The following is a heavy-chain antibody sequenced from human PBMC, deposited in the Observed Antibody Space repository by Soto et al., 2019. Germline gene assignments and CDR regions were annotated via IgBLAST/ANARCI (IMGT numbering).Heavy chain of an antibody. Sequence: QVQLVQSGAEVKKPGASVKVSCKASGYTFTSYGISWVRQAPGQGLEWMGWISAYNGNTNYAQKLQGRVTMTTDTSASTDYMELRSLRSDDTAVYERAREWVDGDYGSSWFDPWGQGTLVTVS. J-gene: IGHJ5*02. V-gene: IGHV1-18*01. D-gene: IGHD4-17*01. CDR3: AREWVDGDYGSSWFDP. CDR1: GYTFTSYG. CDR2: ISAYNGNT.